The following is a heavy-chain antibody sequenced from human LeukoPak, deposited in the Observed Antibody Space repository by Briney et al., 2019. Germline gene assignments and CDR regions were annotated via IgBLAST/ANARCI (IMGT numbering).Heavy chain of an antibody. CDR3: ARELTTVTTLGFDY. D-gene: IGHD4-17*01. CDR2: IYSSGST. CDR1: GGSISSGSYY. Sequence: SQTLSLTCTVSGGSISSGSYYWGWIRQPGGKGMEWIVRIYSSGSTNYNPSLKSRVTISVDTSKNQFSLKLSSVTAADTAVYYCARELTTVTTLGFDYWGQGTLVTVSS. J-gene: IGHJ4*02. V-gene: IGHV4-61*02.